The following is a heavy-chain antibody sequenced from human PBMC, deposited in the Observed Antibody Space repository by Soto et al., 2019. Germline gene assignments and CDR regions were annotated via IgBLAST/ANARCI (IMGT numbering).Heavy chain of an antibody. CDR3: ARDLAPAGTSPNWFDP. CDR1: GYTFTTYA. V-gene: IGHV1-3*01. J-gene: IGHJ5*02. D-gene: IGHD6-13*01. Sequence: QVQLMQSGAEVKESGASVKVSCKASGYTFTTYALHWVRQAPGQRLEWMGWIIPGNGYAKYSHKFQGRITISRDTSANTAYVELSSLTSEDTAIYYCARDLAPAGTSPNWFDPWGQGTLVTVSS. CDR2: IIPGNGYA.